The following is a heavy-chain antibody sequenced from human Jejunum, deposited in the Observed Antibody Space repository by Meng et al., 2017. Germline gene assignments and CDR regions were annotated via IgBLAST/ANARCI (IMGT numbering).Heavy chain of an antibody. CDR1: GFTFADYD. CDR3: VKDRIGYGSPNNCSDNGLDV. CDR2: ISWDSGTR. Sequence: SLKISCAASGFTFADYDMHWVRQAPGKGLEWVSVISWDSGTRCYVDSVKGRFTISRDNAKGSLYLQMNSISTENKALYFCVKDRIGYGSPNNCSDNGLDVWGQGTTVTVSS. J-gene: IGHJ6*02. D-gene: IGHD1-20*01. V-gene: IGHV3-9*01.